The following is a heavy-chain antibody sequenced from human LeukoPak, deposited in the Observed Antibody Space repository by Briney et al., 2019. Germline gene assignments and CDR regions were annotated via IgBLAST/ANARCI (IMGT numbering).Heavy chain of an antibody. CDR2: IKPKTDGETT. CDR1: GLTIGSRY. CDR3: ITPLPYSAQ. J-gene: IGHJ4*02. V-gene: IGHV3-15*07. D-gene: IGHD2-21*01. Sequence: PGGSLRLSCVASGLTIGSRYMNWVRQAPGKGLEWVGRIKPKTDGETTEYAAPVKDRFSISRDDSKSMMYLQMNSLKTEDTAVYYCITPLPYSAQGGQGTLVTVSS.